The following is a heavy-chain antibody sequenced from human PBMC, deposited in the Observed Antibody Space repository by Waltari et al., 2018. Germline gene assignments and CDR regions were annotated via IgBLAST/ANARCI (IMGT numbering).Heavy chain of an antibody. CDR1: GATCSTNRAA. D-gene: IGHD3-16*01. Sequence: QVQLQQSGPGLVKPSQPLSLPCSISGATCSTNRAAWNRHRPSPSTGLEWLGRTYYRSKWYNDYAVSVKSRITINPDTSKNQFSLQLNSVTPEDTAVYYCARTEPGGLFNSWGQGTLVTVSS. CDR2: TYYRSKWYN. CDR3: ARTEPGGLFNS. V-gene: IGHV6-1*01. J-gene: IGHJ4*02.